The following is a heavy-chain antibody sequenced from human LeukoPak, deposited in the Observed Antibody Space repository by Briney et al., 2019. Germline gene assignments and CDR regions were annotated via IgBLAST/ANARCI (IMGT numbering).Heavy chain of an antibody. V-gene: IGHV3-21*01. J-gene: IGHJ4*02. Sequence: PGGSLRLSCAASGFTFSSYSMNWVRQAPRKGLEWVSSINNSSSYIYYADSVKGRFTISRDNAKNSLYLQMNSLRAEDTAVYYCVRGRYDFWSGPQYYFDYWGQGTLVTVSS. CDR1: GFTFSSYS. CDR3: VRGRYDFWSGPQYYFDY. D-gene: IGHD3-3*01. CDR2: INNSSSYI.